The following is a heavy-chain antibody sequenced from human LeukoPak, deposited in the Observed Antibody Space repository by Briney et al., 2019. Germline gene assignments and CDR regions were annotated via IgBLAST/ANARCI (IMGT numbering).Heavy chain of an antibody. CDR2: ISSSSSTI. D-gene: IGHD3-10*01. CDR1: GFALSAYA. V-gene: IGHV3-48*04. J-gene: IGHJ5*02. Sequence: GGSLRLSCAASGFALSAYAMSWVRQAPGKGLEWVSYISSSSSTIYYADSVKGRFTISRDNAKNSPYLQMNSLRAEDTAVYYCASLAMVRGVITSYNWFDPWGQGTLVTVSS. CDR3: ASLAMVRGVITSYNWFDP.